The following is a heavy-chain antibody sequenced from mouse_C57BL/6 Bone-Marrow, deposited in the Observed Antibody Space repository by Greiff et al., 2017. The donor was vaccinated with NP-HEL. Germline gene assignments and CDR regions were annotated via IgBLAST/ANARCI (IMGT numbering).Heavy chain of an antibody. Sequence: QVQLKQPGPELVKPGASVKLSCKASGYTFTSYWMHWVKQRPGQGLEWIGNINPSNGGTNYNEKFKSKATLTVDKSSSTAYMQLSSLTSEDSAVYYCARERITRLLYSMDYWGQGTSVTVSS. V-gene: IGHV1-53*01. CDR2: INPSNGGT. J-gene: IGHJ4*01. CDR3: ARERITRLLYSMDY. D-gene: IGHD2-4*01. CDR1: GYTFTSYW.